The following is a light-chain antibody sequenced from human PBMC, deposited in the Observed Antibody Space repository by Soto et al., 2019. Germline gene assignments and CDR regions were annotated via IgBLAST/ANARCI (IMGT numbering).Light chain of an antibody. V-gene: IGLV3-21*02. J-gene: IGLJ1*01. CDR3: QVWDSSSDHYV. Sequence: SYELTQPPSVTVAPGPTARITCGGDNIGSKSVHWHQQKPGQAPVLVVYDDSDRPSAIPERFSGSNSGNTATLTISRVEAGDEADYYCQVWDSSSDHYVFGTGTKVTVL. CDR1: NIGSKS. CDR2: DDS.